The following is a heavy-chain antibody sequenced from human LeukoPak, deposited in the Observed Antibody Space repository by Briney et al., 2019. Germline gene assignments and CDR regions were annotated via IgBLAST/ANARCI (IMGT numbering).Heavy chain of an antibody. D-gene: IGHD2-15*01. CDR1: GFPFSSHA. Sequence: GGSLRLSCAASGFPFSSHAMSWVRQPPGKGLEWVAAISNGKTYYADSVRGRFAISRDDSTNTVYLHMNSLRDEDTALYHCVREAGYCAPVCVKTNWFDPWGQGTLVSVSS. J-gene: IGHJ5*02. CDR3: VREAGYCAPVCVKTNWFDP. V-gene: IGHV3-23*01. CDR2: ISNGKT.